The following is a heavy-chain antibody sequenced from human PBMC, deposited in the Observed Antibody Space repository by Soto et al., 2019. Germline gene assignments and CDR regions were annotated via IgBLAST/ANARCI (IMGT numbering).Heavy chain of an antibody. CDR3: ARHGTWVDY. D-gene: IGHD1-26*01. CDR1: GGSISSYY. J-gene: IGHJ4*02. CDR2: IYYSGST. V-gene: IGHV4-59*08. Sequence: QVQLQESGPGLVKPSETLSLTCTVSGGSISSYYWSWIRQPPGKGLEWIGYIYYSGSTNYNPSLKSRVTISVDTSKNQFSLKLSSVTAADTAVYYCARHGTWVDYWGQGTLVTVSS.